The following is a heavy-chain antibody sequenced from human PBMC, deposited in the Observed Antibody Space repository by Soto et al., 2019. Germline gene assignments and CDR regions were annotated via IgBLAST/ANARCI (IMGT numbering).Heavy chain of an antibody. V-gene: IGHV1-69*01. Sequence: QVQLVQSGAEVKKPGSSVKVSCKASGGTFSSYAISWVRQAPGQGLEWRGGIIPIFGTANYAQKFQGRGTITADESTNTAYMERSSLTSEDTAVYYCARGSSGSTLRDAFHIWGQGTMVTLSS. D-gene: IGHD1-26*01. CDR1: GGTFSSYA. CDR3: ARGSSGSTLRDAFHI. CDR2: IIPIFGTA. J-gene: IGHJ3*02.